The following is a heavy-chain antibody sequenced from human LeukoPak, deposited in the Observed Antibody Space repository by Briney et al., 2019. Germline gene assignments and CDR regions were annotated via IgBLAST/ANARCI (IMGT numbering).Heavy chain of an antibody. CDR1: GFTFSSYA. CDR3: ARVVAYYGSGIHYYYYYMDV. CDR2: ISSNGGSK. D-gene: IGHD3-10*01. V-gene: IGHV3-64*01. Sequence: PGGSLRLSCAASGFTFSSYAMHWVRQAPGKGLEYVSAISSNGGSKYYANSVKGRFTISRDNSKNTLYLQMSSLRADDMAVYYCARVVAYYGSGIHYYYYYMDVWGKGTTVAISS. J-gene: IGHJ6*03.